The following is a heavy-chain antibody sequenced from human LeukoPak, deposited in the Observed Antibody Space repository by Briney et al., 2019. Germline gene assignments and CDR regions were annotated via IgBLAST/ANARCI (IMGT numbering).Heavy chain of an antibody. CDR3: ARRSFDSSGYFGY. D-gene: IGHD3-22*01. Sequence: GGSLRLSCAASGFTFSSYWMSWVRQAPGKGLEWVANIKQDGSEKYYVGSVKGRFTISRDNAKNSLYLQMNSLRAEDTAVYYCARRSFDSSGYFGYWGQGTLVTVSS. V-gene: IGHV3-7*01. J-gene: IGHJ4*02. CDR2: IKQDGSEK. CDR1: GFTFSSYW.